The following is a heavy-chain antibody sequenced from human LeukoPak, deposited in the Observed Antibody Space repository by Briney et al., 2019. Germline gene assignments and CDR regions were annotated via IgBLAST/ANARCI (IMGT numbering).Heavy chain of an antibody. V-gene: IGHV3-23*01. CDR3: AKAIRASSYYFDY. Sequence: GGSLRLSCAASGFTFSSYAMSWVRQAPGKGLEWVSAISGSGGSTYYADSVKGRFTISRDNSKNPLYLQMNSLRAEDTAVYYCAKAIRASSYYFDYWGQGTLVTVSS. CDR2: ISGSGGST. D-gene: IGHD6-6*01. CDR1: GFTFSSYA. J-gene: IGHJ4*02.